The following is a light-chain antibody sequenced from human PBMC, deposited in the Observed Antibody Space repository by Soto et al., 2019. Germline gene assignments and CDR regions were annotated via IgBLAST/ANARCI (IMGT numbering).Light chain of an antibody. J-gene: IGLJ1*01. V-gene: IGLV2-8*01. CDR1: SSDVGGYNDY. CDR3: SSYAGSDNFV. CDR2: EVS. Sequence: QSALTQPPSASGSPGQSVTISCTGTSSDVGGYNDYVSWYQQHPGKAHKLMIYEVSKRPSGVPARFSGSKSGNTSSLTVSGLQADDAADYYCSSYAGSDNFVFGTGTKVTVL.